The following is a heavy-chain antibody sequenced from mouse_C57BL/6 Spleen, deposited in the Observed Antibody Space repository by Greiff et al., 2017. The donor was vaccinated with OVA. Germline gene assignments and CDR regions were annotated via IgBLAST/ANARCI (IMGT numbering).Heavy chain of an antibody. CDR2: IYPGSGNT. CDR3: ARSGDYDGDYFDY. Sequence: QVQLQQSGAELVRPGASVKLSCKASGYTFTDYYINWVKQRPGQGLEWIARIYPGSGNTYYNEKFKGKATLTAEKSSSTAYMQLSSLTSEDSAVYFCARSGDYDGDYFDYWGQGTTLTVSS. D-gene: IGHD2-4*01. J-gene: IGHJ2*01. V-gene: IGHV1-76*01. CDR1: GYTFTDYY.